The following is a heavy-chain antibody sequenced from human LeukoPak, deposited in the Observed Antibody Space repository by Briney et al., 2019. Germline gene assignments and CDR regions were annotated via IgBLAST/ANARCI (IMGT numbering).Heavy chain of an antibody. CDR3: ARVLGYYGSGSYYNH. CDR2: INPNSGGT. V-gene: IGHV1-2*02. J-gene: IGHJ5*02. D-gene: IGHD3-10*01. CDR1: GYTFTGYY. Sequence: ASVKVSCKASGYTFTGYYMHWVRQAPGQGLEWMGWINPNSGGTNYAQKFQGRVTMTRDTSISTAYMELSRLRSDDTAVYYCARVLGYYGSGSYYNHWGQGTLVTVSS.